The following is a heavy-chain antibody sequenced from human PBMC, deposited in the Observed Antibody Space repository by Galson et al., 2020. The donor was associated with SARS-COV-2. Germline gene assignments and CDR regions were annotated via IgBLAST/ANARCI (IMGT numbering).Heavy chain of an antibody. V-gene: IGHV4-59*01. J-gene: IGHJ6*02. CDR3: ARGEHELTGVDYCYGRDV. Sequence: ASETLSLTCTVSGGSISSYYWSWIRQPPGKGLEWIGYIYYSGSTNYNPSLKSRVTISVDTSKNQFSLKLSSVTAADTAVYYCARGEHELTGVDYCYGRDVWGQGTTVTVSS. CDR1: GGSISSYY. CDR2: IYYSGST. D-gene: IGHD7-27*01.